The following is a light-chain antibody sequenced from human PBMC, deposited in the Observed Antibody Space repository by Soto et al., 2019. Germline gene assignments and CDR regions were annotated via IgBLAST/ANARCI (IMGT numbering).Light chain of an antibody. CDR1: QNISNY. V-gene: IGKV3-11*01. CDR2: DVS. Sequence: IVLTQSPATLSLSPGKRATLSCRASQNISNYLIWYQQKPGQAPRLLIYDVSNRATGIPARFNGSGSGTEFALTISSLQSEDLALYDCQQYKNWPPITFGQGTRLEIK. CDR3: QQYKNWPPIT. J-gene: IGKJ5*01.